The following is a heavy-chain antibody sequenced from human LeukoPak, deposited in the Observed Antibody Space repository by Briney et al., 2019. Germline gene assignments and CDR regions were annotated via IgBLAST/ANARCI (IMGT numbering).Heavy chain of an antibody. CDR3: ARTGNTAVPPYFDY. D-gene: IGHD3-10*01. Sequence: SGTLSLTCTVSGGSISSSGYYWGWIRQPPGKGLEWIGTIYYSGSTYYNPSLNSRVTISVDTSKNQFSLKLSSVTAADTAVYYCARTGNTAVPPYFDYWGQGALVTVSS. CDR2: IYYSGST. V-gene: IGHV4-39*01. CDR1: GGSISSSGYY. J-gene: IGHJ4*02.